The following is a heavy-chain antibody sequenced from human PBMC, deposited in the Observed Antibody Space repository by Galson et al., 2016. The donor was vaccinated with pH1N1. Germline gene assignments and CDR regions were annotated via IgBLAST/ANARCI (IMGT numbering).Heavy chain of an antibody. CDR3: AREDYYDSSGFGY. D-gene: IGHD3-22*01. V-gene: IGHV3-64*01. CDR1: GFTFRTYA. Sequence: SLRLSCAASGFTFRTYAMHWVRQAPGKGLEYVSGINNLGGSTYYANSVKGRFTISRDNAKNTLYLQMGSLRPEDMAVYYCAREDYYDSSGFGYWGQGTLVTVS. J-gene: IGHJ4*02. CDR2: INNLGGST.